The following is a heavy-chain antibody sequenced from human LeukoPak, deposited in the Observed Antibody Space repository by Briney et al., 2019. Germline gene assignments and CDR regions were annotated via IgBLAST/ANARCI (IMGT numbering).Heavy chain of an antibody. CDR3: ARAIAAAGTGDY. CDR2: IYHSGGT. Sequence: SETLSLTCTVSGGSISGYYWTWIRQPPGKGLEWIGSIYHSGGTYYNPSLKSRVTISVDTSKNQFSLKLSSVTAADTAVYYCARAIAAAGTGDYWGQGTLVTVSS. J-gene: IGHJ4*02. D-gene: IGHD6-13*01. CDR1: GGSISGYY. V-gene: IGHV4-38-2*02.